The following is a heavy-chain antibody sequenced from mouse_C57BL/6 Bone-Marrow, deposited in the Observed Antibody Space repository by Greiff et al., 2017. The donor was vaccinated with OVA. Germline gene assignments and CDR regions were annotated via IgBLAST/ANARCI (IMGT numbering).Heavy chain of an antibody. J-gene: IGHJ4*01. CDR3: ARALLRAMDY. CDR2: IYPSDSET. V-gene: IGHV1-61*01. Sequence: QSCKASGYTFTSYWMDWVKQSPGQGLEWIGNIYPSDSETHYNQKFKDKATLTVDKSSSTAYMQLSSLTSEDSAVYYCARALLRAMDYWGQGTSVTVSS. D-gene: IGHD2-1*01. CDR1: GYTFTSYW.